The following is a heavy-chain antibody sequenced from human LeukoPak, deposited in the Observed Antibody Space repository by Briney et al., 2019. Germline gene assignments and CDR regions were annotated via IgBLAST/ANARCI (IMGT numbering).Heavy chain of an antibody. J-gene: IGHJ2*01. CDR2: ITGSGGST. CDR1: GFTFSSYD. D-gene: IGHD1-26*01. CDR3: AKGNWGERLDWYFDL. Sequence: PGGSVRLFCAASGFTFSSYDMSWVGQAPGSGLEWVSGITGSGGSTYYLDSVKGRLTISRDNSKNTLYLQMNSLRAEDTAVYYCAKGNWGERLDWYFDLWGSGTLGPVSS. V-gene: IGHV3-23*01.